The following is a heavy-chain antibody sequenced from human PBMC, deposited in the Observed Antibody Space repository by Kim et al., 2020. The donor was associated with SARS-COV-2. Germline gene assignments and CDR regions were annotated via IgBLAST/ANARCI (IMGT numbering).Heavy chain of an antibody. Sequence: SETLSLTCIVSGGSISGYYWSWIRQPPGKGLEWIGYISNSGRTDFNPPLKSRGTISVDTSKNQLSLKLSSVTAADTAVYFCARAYGSGSSDYGMDVWGQG. D-gene: IGHD3-10*01. J-gene: IGHJ6*02. CDR1: GGSISGYY. CDR3: ARAYGSGSSDYGMDV. V-gene: IGHV4-59*13. CDR2: ISNSGRT.